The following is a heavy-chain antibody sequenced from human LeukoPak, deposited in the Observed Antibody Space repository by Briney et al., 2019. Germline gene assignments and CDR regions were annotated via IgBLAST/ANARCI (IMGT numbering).Heavy chain of an antibody. D-gene: IGHD3-3*01. CDR2: IYYSGGT. CDR1: GGSISSYY. V-gene: IGHV4-59*08. Sequence: PPETLSLTCTVSGGSISSYYWSWIRQPPGKGLEWIGFIYYSGGTNYNPSLKSRVAISVDKSKNQFSLKLSSVTAADTAVYYCARHRTAPRGFGNFDCWGQGTLVSVS. J-gene: IGHJ4*02. CDR3: ARHRTAPRGFGNFDC.